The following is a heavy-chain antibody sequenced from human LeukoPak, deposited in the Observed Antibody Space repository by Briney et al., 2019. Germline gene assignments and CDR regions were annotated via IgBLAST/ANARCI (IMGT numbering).Heavy chain of an antibody. CDR3: SRESGPFSPFGF. CDR2: ISLRGLT. Sequence: SETLSLTCGVSGGSISGTNWWSWSRQPPGQGLEWIGEISLRGLTNYNPSLRSRLTMSLDESKNQVSLNLTSVTAADTAVYYCSRESGPFSPFGFWGQGTLVSVHS. J-gene: IGHJ4*02. V-gene: IGHV4-4*02. CDR1: GGSISGTNW. D-gene: IGHD1-26*01.